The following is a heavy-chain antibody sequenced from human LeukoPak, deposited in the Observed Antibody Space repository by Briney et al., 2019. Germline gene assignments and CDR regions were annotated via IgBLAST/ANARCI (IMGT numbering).Heavy chain of an antibody. CDR2: IYYSGST. Sequence: PSETLSLTCTVSGGSISSYYWSWIRQPPGKGLEWIGYIYYSGSTNYNPSLKSRVTISVDTSKNQFSLKLSSVTAADTAVYYCARREMVTTPTWARSGRSNWFDPWGQGTLVTVSS. J-gene: IGHJ5*02. CDR3: ARREMVTTPTWARSGRSNWFDP. CDR1: GGSISSYY. V-gene: IGHV4-59*12. D-gene: IGHD4-11*01.